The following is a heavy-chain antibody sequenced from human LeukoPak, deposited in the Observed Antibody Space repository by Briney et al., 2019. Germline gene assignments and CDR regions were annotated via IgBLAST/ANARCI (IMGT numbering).Heavy chain of an antibody. V-gene: IGHV1-18*01. D-gene: IGHD6-13*01. CDR2: ISAYNGNT. J-gene: IGHJ4*02. Sequence: ASVKVSCKASGYTFTSYGISWVRQAPGQGLEWMGWISAYNGNTNYAQKLQGRVTMTTDTSTSTAYMELRSLRSDDTAVYYCARDSPGIAAAVLNDYWGQGTLVTVSS. CDR3: ARDSPGIAAAVLNDY. CDR1: GYTFTSYG.